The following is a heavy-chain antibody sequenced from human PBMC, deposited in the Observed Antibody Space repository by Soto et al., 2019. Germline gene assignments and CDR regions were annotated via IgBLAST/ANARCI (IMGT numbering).Heavy chain of an antibody. CDR3: ARDSMTTVTPSV. CDR2: IYYSGST. D-gene: IGHD4-17*01. J-gene: IGHJ6*04. CDR1: GGSISSYY. Sequence: SETLSLTCTVSGGSISSYYWSWIRQPPGKGLEWIGYIYYSGSTNYNPSLKSRVTISVDTSKNQFSLKLSSVTAADTAVYYCARDSMTTVTPSVWGKGTTVTVSS. V-gene: IGHV4-59*01.